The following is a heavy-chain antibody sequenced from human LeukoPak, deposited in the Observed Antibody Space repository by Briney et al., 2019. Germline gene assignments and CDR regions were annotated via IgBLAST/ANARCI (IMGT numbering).Heavy chain of an antibody. V-gene: IGHV3-23*01. D-gene: IGHD5-24*01. Sequence: GGSLRLSCAASGFTFSSYAMSWVRQAPGKGLEWASAISGSGGSTYYADSVKGRFTISRDNSKNTLYLQMNSLRAEDTAVYYCAKDRGGRMATITFDYWGQGTLVTVSS. CDR2: ISGSGGST. CDR3: AKDRGGRMATITFDY. J-gene: IGHJ4*02. CDR1: GFTFSSYA.